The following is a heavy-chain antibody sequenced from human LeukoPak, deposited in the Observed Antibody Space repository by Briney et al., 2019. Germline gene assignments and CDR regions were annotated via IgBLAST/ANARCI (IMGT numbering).Heavy chain of an antibody. CDR1: GGSISSYY. D-gene: IGHD3-3*01. CDR3: ARGKAIFGVVITLTRASNWFDP. CDR2: IYYSGST. J-gene: IGHJ5*02. V-gene: IGHV4-59*01. Sequence: PSETLSLTCTVSGGSISSYYWSWIRQPPGKGLEWIGYIYYSGSTNYNPSLKSRVTISVDTSKNQFSLKLSSVTAADTAVYYCARGKAIFGVVITLTRASNWFDPWGQGTLVTVSS.